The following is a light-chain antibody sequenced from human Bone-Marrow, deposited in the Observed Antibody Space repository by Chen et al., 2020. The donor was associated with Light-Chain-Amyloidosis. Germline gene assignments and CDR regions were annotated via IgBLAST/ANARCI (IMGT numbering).Light chain of an antibody. CDR2: EVT. V-gene: IGLV2-14*01. CDR1: SSDVGGDNH. Sequence: QSALTQPASVSGSPGQSITISCTGTSSDVGGDNHVSWYQQHPDKAPKLMIYEVTNRPSWVPDRCSGSKSDNTASLTISGLQTEDEVDYFCSSYTITNTLVFGSGTRVTVL. CDR3: SSYTITNTLV. J-gene: IGLJ1*01.